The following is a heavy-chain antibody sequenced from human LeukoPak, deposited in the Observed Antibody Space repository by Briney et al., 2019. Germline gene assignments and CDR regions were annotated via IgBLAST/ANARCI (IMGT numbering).Heavy chain of an antibody. CDR2: INPSGGTT. Sequence: ASVKVSCKASGFTFTSYYIYWVRQAPGQGLEWMGIINPSGGTTSYAQKFQGGVTMTRDTSTNIVYMELNSLTSDDTAVYYCARVVAAAGSVDYWGQGTLVTVSS. CDR3: ARVVAAAGSVDY. V-gene: IGHV1-46*01. J-gene: IGHJ4*02. D-gene: IGHD6-13*01. CDR1: GFTFTSYY.